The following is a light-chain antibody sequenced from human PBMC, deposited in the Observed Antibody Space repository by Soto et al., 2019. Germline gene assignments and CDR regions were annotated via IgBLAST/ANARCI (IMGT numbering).Light chain of an antibody. J-gene: IGLJ2*01. CDR3: CSYAGSYTI. CDR1: SSDVGGYDF. CDR2: DVS. V-gene: IGLV2-11*01. Sequence: QSALTQPRSVSGSPGQSVTISCTGTSSDVGGYDFVSWYQQYPGKVPKLIIYDVSQRPSGVPDRFSASKSDNTASLTISGLQPGDEADYYCCSYAGSYTIFGGGTKLTVL.